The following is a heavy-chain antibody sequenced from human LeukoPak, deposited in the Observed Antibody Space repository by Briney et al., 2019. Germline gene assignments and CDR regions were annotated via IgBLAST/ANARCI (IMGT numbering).Heavy chain of an antibody. CDR1: GGSISTSNYY. V-gene: IGHV4-39*01. Sequence: SETLSLTCTVSGGSISTSNYYWGWIRQPPGKGLEWIGNIFYSGSTYYSPSLKSRVTISLDTSRNQFSLKLSSVTAADTAVYYCARQIYGSGSYPHYYYYYMDVWGKGTTVTISS. J-gene: IGHJ6*03. D-gene: IGHD3-10*01. CDR2: IFYSGST. CDR3: ARQIYGSGSYPHYYYYYMDV.